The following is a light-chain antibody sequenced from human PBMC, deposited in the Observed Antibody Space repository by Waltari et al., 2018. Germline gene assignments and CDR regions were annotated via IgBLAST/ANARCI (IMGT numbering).Light chain of an antibody. Sequence: QSVLTQPPSVSAAPGQRVTISCSGGSSTIGNNYVSWYRQFPGTAPKLLIYENPERPSGIPGRVAGSKSGTSAPMEITGLQAGDEADYYCGTWDSSLSGAVCGGGTHLTVL. J-gene: IGLJ7*01. CDR3: GTWDSSLSGAV. V-gene: IGLV1-51*02. CDR2: ENP. CDR1: SSTIGNNY.